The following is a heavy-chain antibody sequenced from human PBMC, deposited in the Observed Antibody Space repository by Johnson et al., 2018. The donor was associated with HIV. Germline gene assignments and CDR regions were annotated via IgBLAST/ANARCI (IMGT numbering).Heavy chain of an antibody. CDR3: AKAPTRIAARDAFDI. CDR2: IWYDGSNK. D-gene: IGHD6-13*01. V-gene: IGHV3-33*06. J-gene: IGHJ3*02. Sequence: VQLVESGGGVVQPGRSLRLSCAASGFTFSSYGMHWVRQAPGKGLERVAVIWYDGSNKYYADSVKGRVTISRDNSKNPLYLQMNSLRAEDTAVYYCAKAPTRIAARDAFDIWGQGTMVTVSS. CDR1: GFTFSSYG.